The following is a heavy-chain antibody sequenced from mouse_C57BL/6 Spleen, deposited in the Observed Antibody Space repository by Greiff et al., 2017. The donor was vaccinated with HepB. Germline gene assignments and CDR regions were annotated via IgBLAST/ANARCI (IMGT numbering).Heavy chain of an antibody. CDR3: ARDPGTNWYFDV. D-gene: IGHD4-1*01. V-gene: IGHV5-4*01. J-gene: IGHJ1*03. CDR2: ISDGGSYT. Sequence: DVKLVESGGGLVKPGGSLKLSCAASGFTFSSYAMSWVRQTPEKRLEWVATISDGGSYTYYPDNVKGRFTISRDNAKNNLYLQMSHLKSEDTAMYYCARDPGTNWYFDVWGTGTTVTVSS. CDR1: GFTFSSYA.